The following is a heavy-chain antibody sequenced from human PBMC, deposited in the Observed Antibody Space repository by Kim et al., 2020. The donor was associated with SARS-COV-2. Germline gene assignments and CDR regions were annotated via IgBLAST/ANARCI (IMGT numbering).Heavy chain of an antibody. CDR3: AKDSSGWYTDPDY. CDR2: ISYDGSNK. CDR1: GFTFSSYG. D-gene: IGHD6-19*01. V-gene: IGHV3-30*18. J-gene: IGHJ4*02. Sequence: GGSLRLSCAASGFTFSSYGMHWVRQAPGKGLEWVAVISYDGSNKYYADSVKGRFTISRDNSKNTLYLQMNSLRAEDTAVYYCAKDSSGWYTDPDYWGQGTLVTVSS.